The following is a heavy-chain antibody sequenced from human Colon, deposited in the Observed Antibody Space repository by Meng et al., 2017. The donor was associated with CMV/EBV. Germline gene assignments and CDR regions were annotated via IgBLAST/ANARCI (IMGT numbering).Heavy chain of an antibody. Sequence: GGSLRLSCAASEFIFDDYDMHWVRQAPGKGLEWVSSINWNSCSVGYADLVKGRFTISRDNAKNSLYLQMNSLRAEDTAVYFCARLGAASGRYWFDPWGQGTLVTVSS. V-gene: IGHV3-9*01. D-gene: IGHD6-13*01. CDR3: ARLGAASGRYWFDP. J-gene: IGHJ5*02. CDR2: INWNSCSV. CDR1: EFIFDDYD.